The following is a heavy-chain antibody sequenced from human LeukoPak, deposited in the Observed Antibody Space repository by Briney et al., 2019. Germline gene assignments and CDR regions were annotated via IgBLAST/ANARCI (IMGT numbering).Heavy chain of an antibody. CDR3: AKDLIGWSFDY. CDR2: IYSGGST. V-gene: IGHV3-66*01. J-gene: IGHJ4*02. D-gene: IGHD2-15*01. CDR1: GFTVSSNY. Sequence: GGSLRLSCAASGFTVSSNYMSWVRQAPGKGLEWVSVIYSGGSTYYADSVKGRFTISRDNSKNTMYLQMNSLRAEDTAVYYCAKDLIGWSFDYWGQGTLVTVSS.